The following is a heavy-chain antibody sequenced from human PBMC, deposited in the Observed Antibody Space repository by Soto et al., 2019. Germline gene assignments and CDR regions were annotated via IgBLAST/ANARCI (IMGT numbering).Heavy chain of an antibody. V-gene: IGHV3-74*01. Sequence: EVQLVESGGGIVQPGGSLRLSCAASGFTFSSYWMHWVRQAPGKGLVWVSRINSDGSRTSYADSAKGRFTISRDNVKNTVYLQITILRAEDTSVYYCARGDSDYYDGNGYLGRHWGQGTLVTVSS. CDR2: INSDGSRT. J-gene: IGHJ4*02. CDR1: GFTFSSYW. CDR3: ARGDSDYYDGNGYLGRH. D-gene: IGHD3-22*01.